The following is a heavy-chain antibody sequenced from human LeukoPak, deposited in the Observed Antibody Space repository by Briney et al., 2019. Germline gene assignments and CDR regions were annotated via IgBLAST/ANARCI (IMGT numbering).Heavy chain of an antibody. CDR3: ARGVIFGWFDP. D-gene: IGHD3-16*02. V-gene: IGHV4-59*12. J-gene: IGHJ5*02. CDR2: IYYSGST. CDR1: GGSISRYY. Sequence: SETLSLTCTVSGGSISRYYWSWIRQPPGKGLEWIGYIYYSGSTNYNPSLKSRVTISVDTSKNQFSLKLSSVTAADTAVYYCARGVIFGWFDPWGQGTLVTVSS.